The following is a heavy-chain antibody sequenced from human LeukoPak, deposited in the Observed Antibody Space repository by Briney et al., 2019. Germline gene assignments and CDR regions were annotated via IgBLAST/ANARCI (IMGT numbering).Heavy chain of an antibody. V-gene: IGHV4-34*01. J-gene: IGHJ4*02. CDR1: GGTFSGYY. CDR2: INHSGST. Sequence: SETLSLTCAVYGGTFSGYYWSRIRQPPGKGLEWIGEINHSGSTNYNPSLKSRVTISVDTSKNQFSLKLSSVTAADTAVYYCARGLWCSGGSCYADGDYWGQGTLVTVSS. D-gene: IGHD2-15*01. CDR3: ARGLWCSGGSCYADGDY.